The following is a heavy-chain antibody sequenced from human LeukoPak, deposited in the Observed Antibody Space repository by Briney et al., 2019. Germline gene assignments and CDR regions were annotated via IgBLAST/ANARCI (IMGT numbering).Heavy chain of an antibody. CDR2: IASGGDST. D-gene: IGHD6-13*01. CDR3: AKVNIAAAGSRSGFDH. V-gene: IGHV3-23*01. Sequence: PGGSLRLSCAASGFTFSNFGMGWVRQAPGKGLEWVSSIASGGDSTHYADSVKGRFTISRDNSKNTLYVQMDSLRAEDTAVYYCAKVNIAAAGSRSGFDHWGQRTLVTVSS. CDR1: GFTFSNFG. J-gene: IGHJ4*02.